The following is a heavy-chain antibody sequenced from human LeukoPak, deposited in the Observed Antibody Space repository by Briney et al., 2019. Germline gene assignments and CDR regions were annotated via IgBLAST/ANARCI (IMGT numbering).Heavy chain of an antibody. Sequence: PGGSLRLSCAASGFTFSSYGMHWVRQAPGKGLEWVAVIWYDGSNKYYADSVKGRFTISRDNSKNTLYMQMNSLRAEDTAVYYCASTDYGNHYWGQGTLVTVSS. CDR2: IWYDGSNK. D-gene: IGHD3-16*01. V-gene: IGHV3-33*01. CDR3: ASTDYGNHY. CDR1: GFTFSSYG. J-gene: IGHJ4*02.